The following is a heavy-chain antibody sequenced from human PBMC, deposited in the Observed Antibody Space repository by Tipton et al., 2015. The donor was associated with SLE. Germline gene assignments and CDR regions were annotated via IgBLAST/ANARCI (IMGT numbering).Heavy chain of an antibody. D-gene: IGHD4-23*01. CDR3: ARGSLVLPTVAGDVDAFDI. CDR2: IFYSGIT. V-gene: IGHV4-31*02. Sequence: LRLSCSVSGVSINNGYYYWSWIRQHPGRGLEWIGSIFYSGITYYNPSLKSRVVISVDTSENGVSLKLTSVTGADTALYYCARGSLVLPTVAGDVDAFDIWGQGTAVIVSS. J-gene: IGHJ3*02. CDR1: GVSINNGYYY.